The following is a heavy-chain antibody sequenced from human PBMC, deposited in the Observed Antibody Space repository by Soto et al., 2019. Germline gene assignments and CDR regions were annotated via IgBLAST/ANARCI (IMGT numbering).Heavy chain of an antibody. CDR2: ISSSGSTI. D-gene: IGHD6-19*01. V-gene: IGHV3-48*03. Sequence: GGSLRLSCAASGFAFSIYEMNWVRQSPGKGLEWVSCISSSGSTIYYADSVKGRFTISRDNAKNSLYLQMNSLRAEDTAVYYCARLRIAVAHNWFDQWGQGTLVTASS. J-gene: IGHJ5*02. CDR3: ARLRIAVAHNWFDQ. CDR1: GFAFSIYE.